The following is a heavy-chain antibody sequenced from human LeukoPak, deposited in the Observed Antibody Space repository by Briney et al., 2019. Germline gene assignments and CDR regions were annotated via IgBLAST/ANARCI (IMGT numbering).Heavy chain of an antibody. CDR1: GYTFTSYD. CDR3: ARGAYYYYMDV. Sequence: VASVKVSCKASGYTFTSYDINWVRQATGQGLEWMGWMNPNSGNTGYAQKFQGRVTITRNTSISTAYIELSSLRSEDTAVYYCARGAYYYYMDVWGKGTTVTVSS. V-gene: IGHV1-8*03. J-gene: IGHJ6*03. CDR2: MNPNSGNT.